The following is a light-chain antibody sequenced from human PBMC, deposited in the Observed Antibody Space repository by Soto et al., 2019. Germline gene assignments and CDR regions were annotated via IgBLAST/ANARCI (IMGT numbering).Light chain of an antibody. V-gene: IGKV3-15*01. J-gene: IGKJ1*01. CDR3: QQYNNWPGT. Sequence: EIVMTQSPATLSVSPGERATLSCRASQSVSSNLAWYQQKPGQAPRLLIYGASTRATGIPARFSGSGSGTEFHLTISSLQFEDFAVYYCQQYNNWPGTFGQGTKVEIK. CDR1: QSVSSN. CDR2: GAS.